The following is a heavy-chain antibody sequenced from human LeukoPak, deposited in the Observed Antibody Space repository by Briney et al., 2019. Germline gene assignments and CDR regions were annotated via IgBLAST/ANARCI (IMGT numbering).Heavy chain of an antibody. J-gene: IGHJ3*02. V-gene: IGHV3-7*01. CDR2: IKQDGSEK. CDR1: GFTFSNYW. CDR3: AKGKWTFDI. Sequence: GRSLRLSCAASGFTFSNYWMSWVRQAPGKGLEWVANIKQDGSEKYYVDSVKGRFTISRDNAKNSLYLQMNSLRAEDTAVYYCAKGKWTFDIWGQGTMVTVSS. D-gene: IGHD2-8*01.